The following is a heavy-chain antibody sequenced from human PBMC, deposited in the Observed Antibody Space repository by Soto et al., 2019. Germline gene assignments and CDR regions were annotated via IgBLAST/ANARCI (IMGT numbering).Heavy chain of an antibody. V-gene: IGHV4-59*01. D-gene: IGHD6-19*01. CDR3: AGDSGAGHDY. J-gene: IGHJ4*02. Sequence: SETLSLTCTVSGGSTRSDYWSWILQPPWKGLEWIGYIYHTGSTNYTPSLKSRVTISLDTSKNQFSLKLSSVTAADTAVYYCAGDSGAGHDYRGRGTQVTVSS. CDR2: IYHTGST. CDR1: GGSTRSDY.